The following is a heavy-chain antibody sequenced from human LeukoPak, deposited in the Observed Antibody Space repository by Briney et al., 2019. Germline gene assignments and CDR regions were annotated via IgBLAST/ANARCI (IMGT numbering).Heavy chain of an antibody. Sequence: PSETLSLTCTVSGGSLSTYYWSWIRQPPGKGLEWIGYIYYSGSTNYNPSLKSRVTMSVDTSKGQFSLILSSATAADTAVYYCARESSPGYCSSTSCPFDYWGQGTLVTVSS. CDR2: IYYSGST. D-gene: IGHD2-2*01. CDR1: GGSLSTYY. J-gene: IGHJ4*02. CDR3: ARESSPGYCSSTSCPFDY. V-gene: IGHV4-59*12.